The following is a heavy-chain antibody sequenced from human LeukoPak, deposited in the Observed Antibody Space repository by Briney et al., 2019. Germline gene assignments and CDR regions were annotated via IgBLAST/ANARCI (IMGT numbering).Heavy chain of an antibody. J-gene: IGHJ4*02. CDR3: ARVEASGYDYGAFDY. Sequence: SETLSLTCTVSGGSISTSSYYWGWVRQPPGKGLEWIGYIYYSGSTNYNPSLKSRVTISVDTSKNQFSLKLSSVTAADTAVYYCARVEASGYDYGAFDYWGQGTLVTVSS. CDR1: GGSISTSSYY. V-gene: IGHV4-61*05. D-gene: IGHD5-12*01. CDR2: IYYSGST.